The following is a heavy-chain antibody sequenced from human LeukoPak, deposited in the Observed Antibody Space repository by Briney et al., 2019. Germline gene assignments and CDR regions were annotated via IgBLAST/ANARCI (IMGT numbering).Heavy chain of an antibody. D-gene: IGHD6-13*01. J-gene: IGHJ1*01. CDR1: GFTFSDYY. CDR3: ARAAVYSTTSEPGYFHH. Sequence: NPGGSLRLSCAASGFTFSDYYMIWIRQAPGRGLEWVSYISSSSSYTNYADSVKGRFTISRDNATHSLYLQMNSLRAEDTAVYYCARAAVYSTTSEPGYFHHWGQGTLVTVSS. V-gene: IGHV3-11*03. CDR2: ISSSSSYT.